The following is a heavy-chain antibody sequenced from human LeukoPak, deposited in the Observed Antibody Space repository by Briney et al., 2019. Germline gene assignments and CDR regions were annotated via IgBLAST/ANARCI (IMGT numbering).Heavy chain of an antibody. CDR3: ARRNNMVRGVRPFDY. CDR2: IYTSGST. D-gene: IGHD3-10*01. CDR1: GGSISSGSHY. Sequence: SQTLSLTCTVSGGSISSGSHYWTWIQQPAGTGLEWIGRIYTSGSTNYNPSLKSRVTISVDTSKNQFSLKLSSVTAADTAVYYCARRNNMVRGVRPFDYWGQGTLVTVSS. J-gene: IGHJ4*02. V-gene: IGHV4-61*02.